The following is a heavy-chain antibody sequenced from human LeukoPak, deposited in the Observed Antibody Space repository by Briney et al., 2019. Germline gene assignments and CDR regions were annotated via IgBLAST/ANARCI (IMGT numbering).Heavy chain of an antibody. D-gene: IGHD5-18*01. V-gene: IGHV3-21*01. CDR2: ISSSSSYI. J-gene: IGHJ4*02. CDR3: ARASGYSYGFGY. Sequence: GGSLRLSCAASGFTFSSYAMSWVRQAPGKGLEWVSSISSSSSYIYYADSVKGRFTISRDNAKNSLYLQMNSLRAEDTAVYYCARASGYSYGFGYWGQGTLVTVSS. CDR1: GFTFSSYA.